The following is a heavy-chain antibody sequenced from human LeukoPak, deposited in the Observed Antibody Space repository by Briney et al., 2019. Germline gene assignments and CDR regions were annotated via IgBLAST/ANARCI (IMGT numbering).Heavy chain of an antibody. CDR3: ARDWKTNSFDY. D-gene: IGHD1-1*01. CDR2: IYYDGSNI. CDR1: GFPFTTYG. V-gene: IGHV3-33*08. J-gene: IGHJ4*02. Sequence: PGGSLRLSCAASGFPFTTYGMHWVRQAPGKGLEWVAFIYYDGSNIYYADYVKGRFTISRDISKNTLYLQMDSLRAEDTAIYYCARDWKTNSFDYWGQGTLVTVSS.